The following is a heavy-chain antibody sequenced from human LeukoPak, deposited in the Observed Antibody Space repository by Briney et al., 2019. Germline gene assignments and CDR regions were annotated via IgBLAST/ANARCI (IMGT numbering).Heavy chain of an antibody. CDR1: GGTFSSYA. V-gene: IGHV1-69*04. CDR3: AGRASYGDYRYFDY. Sequence: ASVKVSCKASGGTFSSYAISWVRQAPGQGLEWMGRIIPILGIANYAQKFQGRVTITADKSTSTAYMELSSLRSEDTAVYYCAGRASYGDYRYFDYWGQGTLVTVSS. CDR2: IIPILGIA. J-gene: IGHJ4*02. D-gene: IGHD4-17*01.